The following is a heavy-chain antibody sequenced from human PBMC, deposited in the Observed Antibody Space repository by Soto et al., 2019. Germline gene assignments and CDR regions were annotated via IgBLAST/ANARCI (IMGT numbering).Heavy chain of an antibody. D-gene: IGHD5-12*01. Sequence: LSLTCAVYGGSFSGYYWSWIRQPPGKGLEWIGEINHSGSTNYNPAPKSRVTISVDTSKNQFSLKLSSVTAADTAVYYCGRGGGWLQFLYFDYWGQGTLVTVSS. CDR1: GGSFSGYY. J-gene: IGHJ4*02. CDR2: INHSGST. CDR3: GRGGGWLQFLYFDY. V-gene: IGHV4-34*01.